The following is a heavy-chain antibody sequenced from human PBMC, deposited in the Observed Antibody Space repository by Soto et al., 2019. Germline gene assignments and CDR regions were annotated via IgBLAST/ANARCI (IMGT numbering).Heavy chain of an antibody. CDR1: GGSFSGYY. CDR2: INHSGST. J-gene: IGHJ4*02. CDR3: ATLHSGYDEGFDY. V-gene: IGHV4-34*01. Sequence: SETLSLTCAVYGGSFSGYYWSWIRQPPGKGLEWIGEINHSGSTNYNPSLKSRVTISVDTSKNQFSLKLSSVTAADMAVYYCATLHSGYDEGFDYWGQGTLVTVSS. D-gene: IGHD5-12*01.